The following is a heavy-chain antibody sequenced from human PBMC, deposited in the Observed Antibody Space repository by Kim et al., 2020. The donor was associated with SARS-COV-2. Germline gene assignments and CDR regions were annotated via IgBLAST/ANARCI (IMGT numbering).Heavy chain of an antibody. V-gene: IGHV5-51*01. D-gene: IGHD2-2*01. J-gene: IGHJ6*02. CDR3: ARQDCSSTSCYGMDV. Sequence: PSFQGQVTISADKSISTAYLQWSSLKASDTAMYYCARQDCSSTSCYGMDVWGQGTTVTVSS.